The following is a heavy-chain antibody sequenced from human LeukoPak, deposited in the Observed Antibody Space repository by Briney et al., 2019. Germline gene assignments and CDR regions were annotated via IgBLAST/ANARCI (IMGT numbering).Heavy chain of an antibody. CDR3: ARICLRAFDI. J-gene: IGHJ3*02. V-gene: IGHV5-51*01. CDR1: GYSFTNYW. CDR2: IYPDDSDT. Sequence: HGESLKISCKGSGYSFTNYWIAWVRQMPGKGLEWMGIIYPDDSDTRYSPSFQGQVTISADKSISTAYLQWSSLKPSDTAMYYCARICLRAFDIWGQGTMVTVSS.